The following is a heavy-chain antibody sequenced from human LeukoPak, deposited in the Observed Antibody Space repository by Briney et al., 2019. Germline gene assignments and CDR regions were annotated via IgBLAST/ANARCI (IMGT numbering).Heavy chain of an antibody. CDR1: GFTFSSYS. V-gene: IGHV3-21*01. Sequence: GGSLRLSCAASGFTFSSYSMNWVRQAPGKGLEWVSSISSSSSYIYYADSVKGRFTISRDNSKNTLYLQMNSLRAEDTAVYYCAKDYRGAAEYYFDYWGQGTLVTVSS. D-gene: IGHD1-26*01. CDR2: ISSSSSYI. CDR3: AKDYRGAAEYYFDY. J-gene: IGHJ4*02.